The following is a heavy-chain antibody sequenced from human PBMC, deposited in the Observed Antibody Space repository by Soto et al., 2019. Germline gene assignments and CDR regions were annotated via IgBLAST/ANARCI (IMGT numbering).Heavy chain of an antibody. D-gene: IGHD3-3*01. V-gene: IGHV1-8*02. Sequence: ASVKVSCKASGYTFTSYDMNWVRQAPGQGLEWMGWMNPNSGNTGYAQKFQGRVTMTRNTSISTAYMELSSLRSEDTAVYYCARGAKPRITSFGLVIPLYYDFWGQGTLVTLSS. CDR3: ARGAKPRITSFGLVIPLYYDF. CDR1: GYTFTSYD. J-gene: IGHJ4*02. CDR2: MNPNSGNT.